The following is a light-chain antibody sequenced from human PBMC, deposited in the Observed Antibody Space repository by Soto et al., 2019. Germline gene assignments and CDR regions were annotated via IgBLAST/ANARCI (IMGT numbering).Light chain of an antibody. J-gene: IGKJ2*01. CDR3: QQYNSWPPYT. CDR1: QSVSSN. CDR2: GAS. Sequence: EIVMTQSPATLSVSPGERATLSCRASQSVSSNLAWYQQKPGQAPRPLIYGASTRATGIPARFSGSGSGTEFTLTISIMQSEDFAVYYCQQYNSWPPYTFGQGTKLEIK. V-gene: IGKV3-15*01.